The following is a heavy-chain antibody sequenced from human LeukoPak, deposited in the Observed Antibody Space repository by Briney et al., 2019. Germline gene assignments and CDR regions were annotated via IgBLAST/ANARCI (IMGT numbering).Heavy chain of an antibody. CDR3: ARGDWNPFDYDSSGYSDY. CDR2: IKQDGSEK. J-gene: IGHJ4*02. Sequence: GGSLRLSCAASGFTFSSYWMSWVRQAPGKGLEWVANIKQDGSEKYYVDSVKGRFTISRDNAENSLYLQMNSLRAEDTAVYYCARGDWNPFDYDSSGYSDYWGQGTLVTVSS. D-gene: IGHD3-22*01. CDR1: GFTFSSYW. V-gene: IGHV3-7*01.